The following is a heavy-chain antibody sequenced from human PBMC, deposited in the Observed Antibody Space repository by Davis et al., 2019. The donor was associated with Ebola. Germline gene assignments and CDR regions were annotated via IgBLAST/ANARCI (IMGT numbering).Heavy chain of an antibody. Sequence: GGSLRLSCAASGFTFSYCDMSWVRQAPGKGLQWVSAIGHGGDTWYADSVKGRFTISRDNSKDTLYLQMNSLRAEDTAVYYCARDFCSAGSCYPKSWGQGTLVTVSS. J-gene: IGHJ4*02. D-gene: IGHD2-15*01. CDR3: ARDFCSAGSCYPKS. CDR2: IGHGGDT. V-gene: IGHV3-23*01. CDR1: GFTFSYCD.